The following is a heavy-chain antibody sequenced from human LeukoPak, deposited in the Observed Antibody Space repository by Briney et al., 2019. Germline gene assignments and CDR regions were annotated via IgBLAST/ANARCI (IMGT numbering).Heavy chain of an antibody. V-gene: IGHV3-30-3*01. J-gene: IGHJ4*02. CDR3: ARDHDFWSGYATMIDY. CDR1: GFTFTSYA. D-gene: IGHD3-3*01. Sequence: PGGSLRLSCATSGFTFTSYALHWVRQATGKGLEWVALISYDGSNKYYADSVKGRFTISRDNSKNTLYLQMNSLRAEDTAVYYCARDHDFWSGYATMIDYWGQGTLVTVSS. CDR2: ISYDGSNK.